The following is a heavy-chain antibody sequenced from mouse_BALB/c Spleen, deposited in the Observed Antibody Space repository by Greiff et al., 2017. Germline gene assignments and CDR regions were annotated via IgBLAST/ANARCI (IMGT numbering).Heavy chain of an antibody. D-gene: IGHD2-1*01. CDR2: IYPGDGDT. V-gene: IGHV1-80*01. CDR1: GYAFSSYW. Sequence: VQLQQSGAELVKPGSSVKISCKASGYAFSSYWMNWVKQRPGQGLEWIGQIYPGDGDTNYNGKFKGKATLTADKSSSTAYMQLSSLTSEDSAVYFCARWDGNYEDFDYWGQGTTLTVSS. CDR3: ARWDGNYEDFDY. J-gene: IGHJ2*01.